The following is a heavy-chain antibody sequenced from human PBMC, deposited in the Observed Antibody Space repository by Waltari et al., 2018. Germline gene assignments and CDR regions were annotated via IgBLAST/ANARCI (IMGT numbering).Heavy chain of an antibody. Sequence: QLQLQESGPGLVKPSETLSLTWTVSGGSISPTNYYWDWIRQPPGKGLEWIGTIYYSWSTYYNPSLKSRVTMSVDTSKNQFSLKLSSVTAADTAVFYCARHISSGYYGTLNPDYWGQGTLVTVSS. CDR1: GGSISPTNYY. J-gene: IGHJ4*02. V-gene: IGHV4-39*01. CDR2: IYYSWST. CDR3: ARHISSGYYGTLNPDY. D-gene: IGHD3-22*01.